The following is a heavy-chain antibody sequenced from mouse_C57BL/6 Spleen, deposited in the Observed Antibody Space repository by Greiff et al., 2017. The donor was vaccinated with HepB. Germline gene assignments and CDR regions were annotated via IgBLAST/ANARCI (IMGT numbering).Heavy chain of an antibody. Sequence: VQLVESGPELVKPGASVKISCKASGYAFSSSWMNWVKQRPGKGLEWIGRIYPGDGDTNYNGKFKGKATLTADKSSSTAYMQLSSLTSEDSAVYFCARTEITTGDYYAMDYWGQGTSVTVSS. D-gene: IGHD1-1*01. V-gene: IGHV1-82*01. CDR1: GYAFSSSW. CDR2: IYPGDGDT. J-gene: IGHJ4*01. CDR3: ARTEITTGDYYAMDY.